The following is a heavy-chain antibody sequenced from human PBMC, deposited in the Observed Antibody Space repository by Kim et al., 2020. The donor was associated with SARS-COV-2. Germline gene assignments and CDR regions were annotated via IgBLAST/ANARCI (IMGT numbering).Heavy chain of an antibody. CDR2: IYYSGST. CDR1: GGSISSSSYY. CDR3: ANIAVAGSHTFDY. V-gene: IGHV4-39*07. Sequence: SETLSLTCTVSGGSISSSSYYWGWIRQPPGKGLEWIGSIYYSGSTYYNPSLKSRVTISVDTSKNQFSLKLSSVTAADTAVYYCANIAVAGSHTFDYWGQGTLVTVSS. D-gene: IGHD6-19*01. J-gene: IGHJ4*02.